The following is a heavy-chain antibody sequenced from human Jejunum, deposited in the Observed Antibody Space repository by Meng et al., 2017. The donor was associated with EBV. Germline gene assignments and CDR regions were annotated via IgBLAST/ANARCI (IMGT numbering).Heavy chain of an antibody. CDR1: GGSISSNNW. D-gene: IGHD2-2*01. J-gene: IGHJ5*02. V-gene: IGHV4-4*02. CDR3: ARHGGYGFDP. CDR2: ISQSGRT. Sequence: QVQLQESGPGLVTPSATLSLTCAVSGGSISSNNWWSWVRQPPGKGLEWIGQISQSGRTDNNPSLKSRVTTSIDKSKNQLTLQLDSVTAADTAVYYCARHGGYGFDPWGQGTLVTVAS.